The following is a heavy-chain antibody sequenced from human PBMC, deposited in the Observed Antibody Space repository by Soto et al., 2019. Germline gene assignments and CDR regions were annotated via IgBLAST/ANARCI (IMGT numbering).Heavy chain of an antibody. CDR3: ARSGELLQTFDS. Sequence: GGSLRLSCVVSGVSFSDYSMNWVRQAPGKGLEWVSLITGNSEYKYYAGSVKGRFTVSRDNAKNSLYLQMNSLTVEDTAVYYCARSGELLQTFDSWGQGTLVTSPQ. CDR2: ITGNSEYK. CDR1: GVSFSDYS. V-gene: IGHV3-21*06. D-gene: IGHD1-26*01. J-gene: IGHJ4*02.